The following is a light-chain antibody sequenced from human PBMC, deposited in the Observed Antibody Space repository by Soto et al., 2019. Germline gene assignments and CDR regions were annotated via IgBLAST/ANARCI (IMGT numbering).Light chain of an antibody. V-gene: IGKV3-20*01. CDR2: GAS. Sequence: EIVLTQSPGTLSLSPGERATLSCRASQSVSSNFLAWYQQKPGQAPRLLIYGASTRATDMPGTFSGRGSGTEFTLTISGLQPEDVAVYYCQQYGSSGTFGQGTKVDIK. CDR3: QQYGSSGT. J-gene: IGKJ1*01. CDR1: QSVSSNF.